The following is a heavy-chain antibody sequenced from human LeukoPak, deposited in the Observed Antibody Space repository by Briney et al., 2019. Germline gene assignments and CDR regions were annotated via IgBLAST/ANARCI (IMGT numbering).Heavy chain of an antibody. V-gene: IGHV7-4-1*02. CDR2: INTNTGNP. Sequence: GASVKVPCKASGYTFTSYAMNWVRQAPGQGLEWMGWINTNTGNPTYAQGFTGRFVFSLDTSVSTAYLQISSLKAEDTAVYYCARDSVYYDSAAFDIWGQGTMVTVSS. J-gene: IGHJ3*02. D-gene: IGHD3-22*01. CDR1: GYTFTSYA. CDR3: ARDSVYYDSAAFDI.